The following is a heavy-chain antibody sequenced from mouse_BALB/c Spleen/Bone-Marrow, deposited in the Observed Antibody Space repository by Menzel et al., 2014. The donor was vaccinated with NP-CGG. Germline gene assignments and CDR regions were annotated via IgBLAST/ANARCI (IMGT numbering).Heavy chain of an antibody. J-gene: IGHJ4*01. CDR3: ASRGDYSYAMDY. V-gene: IGHV1-80*01. CDR1: GYSFSNYW. Sequence: VKLMESGAELVRPGSSVKISCKSSGYSFSNYWMNWMKQRPGQGLEWIGQIYPGDGDTNYNGKFKGKATLAADKSSGTAYMQLSSLTSEDSAVYFCASRGDYSYAMDYWGQGTSVTVSS. D-gene: IGHD1-1*01. CDR2: IYPGDGDT.